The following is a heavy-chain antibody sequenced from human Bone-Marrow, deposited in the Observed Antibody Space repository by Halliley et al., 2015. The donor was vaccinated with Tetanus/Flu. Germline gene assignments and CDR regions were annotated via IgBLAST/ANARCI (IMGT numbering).Heavy chain of an antibody. D-gene: IGHD3-16*02. CDR2: IKSKNDGGTT. Sequence: SLRLSCAASGFTFSNAWMNWVRQAPGKGLEWVGRIKSKNDGGTTDYAAPVKGRFTISRDDSKNMLYLQMDSLKTEDAAVYYCTAPGDRGYRYYRGLDVWGQGTTVTVSS. V-gene: IGHV3-15*01. CDR1: GFTFSNAW. CDR3: TAPGDRGYRYYRGLDV. J-gene: IGHJ6*02.